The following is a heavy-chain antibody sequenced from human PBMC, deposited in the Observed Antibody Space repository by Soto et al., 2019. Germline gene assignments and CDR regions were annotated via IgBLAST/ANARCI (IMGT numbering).Heavy chain of an antibody. Sequence: GGSLRLSCTASGFTFGHYALSWFRQAPGKGLEWVGFIRSKPSGGTTEYAASVKGRFSISRDVSKSIAYLQMNSLKTEDTAVYYCSRGISYYYDSFDFWGQGTLVTVSS. CDR3: SRGISYYYDSFDF. CDR1: GFTFGHYA. V-gene: IGHV3-49*03. J-gene: IGHJ4*02. CDR2: IRSKPSGGTT. D-gene: IGHD3-22*01.